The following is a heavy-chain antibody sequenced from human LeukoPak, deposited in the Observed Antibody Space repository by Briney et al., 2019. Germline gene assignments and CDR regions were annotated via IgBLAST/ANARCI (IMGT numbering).Heavy chain of an antibody. V-gene: IGHV4-39*01. CDR3: ARSTVINWFDP. Sequence: SETLSLTCTVSGDSISSSPYYWGWIRQPPGKGLEWIGSIYYSESTCYNPSLQSRVTISVDTSKNQFSLKLTSVTAADTAVYYCARSTVINWFDPWGQGTLVTVSS. CDR1: GDSISSSPYY. CDR2: IYYSEST. D-gene: IGHD4-17*01. J-gene: IGHJ5*02.